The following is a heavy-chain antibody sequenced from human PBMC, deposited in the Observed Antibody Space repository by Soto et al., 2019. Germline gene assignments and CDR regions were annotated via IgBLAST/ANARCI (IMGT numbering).Heavy chain of an antibody. CDR2: IIPIFGTA. CDR3: ARGLDYYYGMDV. CDR1: GGTFSSYA. J-gene: IGHJ6*02. Sequence: SVKVSCKASGGTFSSYAISWVRQAPGQGLEWMGGIIPIFGTANYAQKFQGRVTITADESTSTAYMELSSLRSEDTAVYYCARGLDYYYGMDVWGQGNTVTVSS. D-gene: IGHD6-19*01. V-gene: IGHV1-69*13.